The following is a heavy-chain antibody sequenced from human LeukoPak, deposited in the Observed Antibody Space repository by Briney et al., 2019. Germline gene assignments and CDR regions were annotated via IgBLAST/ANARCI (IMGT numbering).Heavy chain of an antibody. J-gene: IGHJ4*02. Sequence: GASVKVSCKASGGTFSSYAISWVRQAPGQGLEWMGRIIPIFGIANYAQKFQGRVTITADKSTSTAYMELSSLRSEDTAVYYCASGSGLRGLGREEYYFDYWGQGTLVTVSS. V-gene: IGHV1-69*04. D-gene: IGHD4-17*01. CDR1: GGTFSSYA. CDR2: IIPIFGIA. CDR3: ASGSGLRGLGREEYYFDY.